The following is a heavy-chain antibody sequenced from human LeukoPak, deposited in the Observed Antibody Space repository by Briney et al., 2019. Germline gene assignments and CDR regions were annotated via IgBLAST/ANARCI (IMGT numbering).Heavy chain of an antibody. CDR1: GFTFDDYA. CDR3: AKGNYYDSSGPFDY. CDR2: ISWDGGST. V-gene: IGHV3-43D*03. D-gene: IGHD3-22*01. Sequence: GGSLRLSCAASGFTFDDYAMHWVRQAPGKGLEWVSLISWDGGSTYYADSVKGRFTISRDNSKNSLYLQMNSLRAEDTALYYCAKGNYYDSSGPFDYWGQGTLVTVSS. J-gene: IGHJ4*02.